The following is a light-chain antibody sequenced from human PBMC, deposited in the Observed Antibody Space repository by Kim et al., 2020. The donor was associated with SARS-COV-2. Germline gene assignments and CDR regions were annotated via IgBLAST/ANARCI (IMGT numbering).Light chain of an antibody. J-gene: IGKJ1*01. Sequence: DIQMTQSPSTLSASVGDRVTITCRASQSISSWLAWYQQKPGKAPKLLISDGSNLESGVPSRFSGSGSGTEFTLTITSLQPDDFATYFCQHYNNYWTFGQGTKVEI. V-gene: IGKV1-5*01. CDR2: DGS. CDR3: QHYNNYWT. CDR1: QSISSW.